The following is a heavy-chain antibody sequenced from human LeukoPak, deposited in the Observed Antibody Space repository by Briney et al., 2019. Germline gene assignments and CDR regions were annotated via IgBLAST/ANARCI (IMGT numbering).Heavy chain of an antibody. D-gene: IGHD5-18*01. J-gene: IGHJ5*02. Sequence: GGSLRLSCAASGFIFNNYAMSWVRQAPGKGLEWVSTIGGGGGSTYYADSVKGRFTISRDNSKNTVYLQMNSLRAEDTAVYYCARHGGYSYGYWFDPWGQGTLVTVSS. CDR2: IGGGGGST. CDR1: GFIFNNYA. CDR3: ARHGGYSYGYWFDP. V-gene: IGHV3-23*01.